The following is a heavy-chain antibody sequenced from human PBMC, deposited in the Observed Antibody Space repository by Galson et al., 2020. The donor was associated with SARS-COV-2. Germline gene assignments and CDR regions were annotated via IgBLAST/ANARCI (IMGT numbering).Heavy chain of an antibody. CDR3: VRRGYGGYEVAFDI. J-gene: IGHJ3*02. V-gene: IGHV3-9*01. CDR2: IGWNSATI. CDR1: GFNFDDYS. D-gene: IGHD5-12*01. Sequence: GGSLRLSCEASGFNFDDYSMHWVRQVPGKGLEWVSGIGWNSATIGYADSVKGRFTISRDNAQKSLFVHMNDLRPEDSALYYCVRRGYGGYEVAFDIWGQGTMVTVSS.